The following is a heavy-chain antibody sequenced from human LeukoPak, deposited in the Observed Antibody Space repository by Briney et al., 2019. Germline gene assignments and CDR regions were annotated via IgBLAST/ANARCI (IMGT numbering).Heavy chain of an antibody. V-gene: IGHV3-11*06. D-gene: IGHD6-19*01. CDR3: ARMAVAGQYNDY. J-gene: IGHJ4*02. Sequence: GGSLRLSCAASGFTFSDYYMSWIRQAPGKGLEWVSYISRNSYTNYADSVKGRFTISRDNARNSLYLQMNSLRAEDTAIYYCARMAVAGQYNDYWGQGTLVTVSS. CDR1: GFTFSDYY. CDR2: ISRNSYT.